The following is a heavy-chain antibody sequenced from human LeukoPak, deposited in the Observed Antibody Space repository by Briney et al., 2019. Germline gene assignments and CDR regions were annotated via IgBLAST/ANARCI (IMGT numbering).Heavy chain of an antibody. D-gene: IGHD3-10*01. V-gene: IGHV1-46*01. Sequence: EASVTVSCKASGYIFTTYFMHWLRQAPGQGPEWMGIINPRGGSTDYAQKFQGRVTMTSDTSTSTVYMELSSLKSDDTAVYYCVRDGYMVRGVDNTPYIWGPGTMVTVSS. CDR1: GYIFTTYF. CDR2: INPRGGST. J-gene: IGHJ3*02. CDR3: VRDGYMVRGVDNTPYI.